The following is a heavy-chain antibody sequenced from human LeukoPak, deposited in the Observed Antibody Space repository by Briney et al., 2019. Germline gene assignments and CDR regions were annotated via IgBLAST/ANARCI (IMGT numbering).Heavy chain of an antibody. CDR3: ARDQAVEMATITLRD. J-gene: IGHJ4*02. CDR1: GYTFTSYY. V-gene: IGHV1-46*01. Sequence: ASVKVSCKASGYTFTSYYMHWVRQAPGQGLEWMGIINPSGGSTSYAQKFQGRVTMTRDTSTSTVYMELSSLRSEDTAVYYCARDQAVEMATITLRDWGQGTLVTVSP. D-gene: IGHD5-12*01. CDR2: INPSGGST.